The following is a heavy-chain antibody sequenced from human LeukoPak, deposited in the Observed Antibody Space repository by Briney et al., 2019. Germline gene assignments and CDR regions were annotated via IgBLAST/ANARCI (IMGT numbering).Heavy chain of an antibody. CDR3: ARDRIIVVVPAAHDDAFDI. J-gene: IGHJ3*02. V-gene: IGHV4-59*12. Sequence: SETLSLTCTVSGGSISSYYWSWIRQPPGKGPEWIGYIYYSGSTNYNPSLKSRVTISVDTSKNQFSLKLSSVTAADTAVYYCARDRIIVVVPAAHDDAFDIWGQGTMVTVSS. CDR1: GGSISSYY. CDR2: IYYSGST. D-gene: IGHD2-2*01.